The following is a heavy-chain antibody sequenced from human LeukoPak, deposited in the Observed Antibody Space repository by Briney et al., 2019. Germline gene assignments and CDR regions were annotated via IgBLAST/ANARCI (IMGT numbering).Heavy chain of an antibody. CDR1: GYTFTGYY. D-gene: IGHD1-26*01. J-gene: IGHJ4*02. Sequence: ASVKVSCKASGYTFTGYYMHRVRQAPGQGLEWMGRINPNSGGTNYAQKFQGRVTMTRDTSISTAYMELSRLRSDDTAVYYCVREEWELTGFDYWGQGTLVTVSS. CDR2: INPNSGGT. V-gene: IGHV1-2*06. CDR3: VREEWELTGFDY.